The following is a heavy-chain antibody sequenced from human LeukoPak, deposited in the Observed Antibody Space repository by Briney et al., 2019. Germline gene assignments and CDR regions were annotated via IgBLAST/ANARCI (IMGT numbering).Heavy chain of an antibody. CDR2: ISHSESA. V-gene: IGHV4-30-2*01. D-gene: IGHD4-11*01. CDR1: GGSISSGANY. CDR3: ARDGGTTSNPSHDTFAI. J-gene: IGHJ3*02. Sequence: SETLSLTGTVSGGSISSGANYWSWIRQPPGRGLEWIGYISHSESAYYSPSLESRITISVDRSKNQFSLKLKSVTAADTAIYYCARDGGTTSNPSHDTFAIWGQGTMVAVSS.